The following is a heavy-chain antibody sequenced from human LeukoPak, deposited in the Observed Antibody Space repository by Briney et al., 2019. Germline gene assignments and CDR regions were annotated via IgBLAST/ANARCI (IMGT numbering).Heavy chain of an antibody. V-gene: IGHV4-31*03. J-gene: IGHJ2*01. CDR1: GGPISSGGHY. Sequence: PSETLSLTCTVSGGPISSGGHYWNWIRQHPTEGLEWIGHIYHTGRTTYNPSVKSRVTISIDTSENQFSLRLNSVTAADTAVYFCARDRDRGGYFRETPHWYSDLWGRGTLVTVSS. CDR2: IYHTGRT. CDR3: ARDRDRGGYFRETPHWYSDL. D-gene: IGHD5-18*01.